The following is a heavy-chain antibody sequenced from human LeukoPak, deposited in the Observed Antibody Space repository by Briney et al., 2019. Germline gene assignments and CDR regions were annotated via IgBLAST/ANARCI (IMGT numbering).Heavy chain of an antibody. V-gene: IGHV3-30*18. CDR2: ISYDGSNK. CDR3: AKDLISSAYYYYGMDV. D-gene: IGHD6-6*01. J-gene: IGHJ6*02. Sequence: GGSLRLSCAASGFTFSSYGMHWVRQAPGKGLEWVAVISYDGSNKYYADSVKGRFTISRDNSKNTLYLQMNSLRAEGTAVYYCAKDLISSAYYYYGMDVWGQGTTVTVSS. CDR1: GFTFSSYG.